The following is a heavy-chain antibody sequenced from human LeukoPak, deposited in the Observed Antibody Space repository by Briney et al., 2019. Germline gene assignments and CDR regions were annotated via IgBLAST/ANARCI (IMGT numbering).Heavy chain of an antibody. D-gene: IGHD6-19*01. J-gene: IGHJ4*02. V-gene: IGHV3-15*01. CDR1: GFTFSNAW. CDR2: IKSKTDGGTT. CDR3: AKDFSSGWPYCFDY. Sequence: PGGSLRLSCAASGFTFSNAWMSWVRQAPGKGLEWVGRIKSKTDGGTTDYAAPVKGRFTISRDDSKNTLYLQMNSLKTEDTAVYYCAKDFSSGWPYCFDYWGQATLVTVSS.